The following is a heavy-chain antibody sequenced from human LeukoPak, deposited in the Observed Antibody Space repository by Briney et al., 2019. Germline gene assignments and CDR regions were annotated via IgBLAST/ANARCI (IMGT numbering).Heavy chain of an antibody. V-gene: IGHV3-9*01. Sequence: GGSLRLSCAASGFTFDDYAMHWVRQAPGKGLEWVSGISWNSGSIGYADSVKGRFTISRDNTKNSLYLQMNSLRAEDTALYYCAKDLGSTYGAMDGAFDIWGQGTMVTVSS. CDR1: GFTFDDYA. D-gene: IGHD4/OR15-4a*01. J-gene: IGHJ3*02. CDR3: AKDLGSTYGAMDGAFDI. CDR2: ISWNSGSI.